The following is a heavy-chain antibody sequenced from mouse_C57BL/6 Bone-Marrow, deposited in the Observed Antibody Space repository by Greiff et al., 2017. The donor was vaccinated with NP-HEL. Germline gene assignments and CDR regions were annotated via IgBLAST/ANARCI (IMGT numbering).Heavy chain of an antibody. Sequence: DVKLVESGGDLVKPGGSLKLSCAASGFTFSSYGMSWVRQTPDKRLEWVATISSGGSYTYYPDSVKGRFTISRDNAKNTLYLQMSSLKSEDTAMYYCARHLDGYYYFDYWGQGTTLTVSS. CDR3: ARHLDGYYYFDY. J-gene: IGHJ2*01. V-gene: IGHV5-6*02. D-gene: IGHD2-3*01. CDR2: ISSGGSYT. CDR1: GFTFSSYG.